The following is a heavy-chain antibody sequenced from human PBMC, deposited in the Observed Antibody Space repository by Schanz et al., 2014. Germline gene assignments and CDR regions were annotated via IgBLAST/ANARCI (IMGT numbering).Heavy chain of an antibody. CDR3: ARGVRIDY. CDR2: ITDSGGST. D-gene: IGHD3-3*01. J-gene: IGHJ4*02. CDR1: GFTFSDSW. Sequence: EVQLVESGGGLVQPGGSLRLSCAASGFTFSDSWMHWVRQASGKGLEWVSAITDSGGSTYYADSVKGRFTISRDNSKNTLYLQMNSLTAEDTAVYYCARGVRIDYWGQGTMVVVSS. V-gene: IGHV3-23*04.